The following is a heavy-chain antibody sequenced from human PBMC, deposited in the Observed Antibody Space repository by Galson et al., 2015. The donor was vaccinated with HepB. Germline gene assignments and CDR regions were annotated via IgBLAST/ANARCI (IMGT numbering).Heavy chain of an antibody. J-gene: IGHJ5*02. CDR2: ISYDGSNK. V-gene: IGHV3-30-3*01. D-gene: IGHD6-19*01. CDR1: GFTFSSYA. Sequence: SLRLSCAASGFTFSSYAMHWVRQAPGKGLEWVAVISYDGSNKYYADSVKGRFTISRDNSKNTLYLQMNSLRAEDTAVYYCARSLFRIAVAATTWFDPWGQGTLVTVSS. CDR3: ARSLFRIAVAATTWFDP.